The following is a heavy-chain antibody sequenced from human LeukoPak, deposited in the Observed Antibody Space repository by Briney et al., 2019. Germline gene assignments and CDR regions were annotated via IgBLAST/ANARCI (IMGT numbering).Heavy chain of an antibody. CDR1: GFTFTSYA. CDR2: ISYDGSNK. D-gene: IGHD4-23*01. CDR3: ARKLPGVDPHGMDV. Sequence: GGSLRLSCAASGFTFTSYAMHWVRQAPGKGLEWVAVISYDGSNKYYADSVKGRFTISRDNSKNTLYLQMNSLRAEDTAVYYCARKLPGVDPHGMDVWGQGTMVTVSS. J-gene: IGHJ6*02. V-gene: IGHV3-30-3*01.